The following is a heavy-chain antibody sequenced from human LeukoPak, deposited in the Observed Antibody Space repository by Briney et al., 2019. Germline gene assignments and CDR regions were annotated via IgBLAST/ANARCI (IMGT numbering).Heavy chain of an antibody. D-gene: IGHD3-10*01. J-gene: IGHJ4*02. CDR2: IYYSGST. Sequence: SETLSLTCTVSSGSLSSYYWSWIRQPPGKGLEWIGYIYYSGSTNYNPSLRSRVTISVDTSKNQFSLKLSAVTAADTGVYYCARDRGVRGVSFFDYWGQGTLVTVSS. CDR1: SGSLSSYY. CDR3: ARDRGVRGVSFFDY. V-gene: IGHV4-59*01.